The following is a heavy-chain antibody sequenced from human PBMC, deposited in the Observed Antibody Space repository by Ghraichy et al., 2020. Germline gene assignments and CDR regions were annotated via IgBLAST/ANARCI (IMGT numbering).Heavy chain of an antibody. CDR3: AREDLASGPQWPYSKRNYGMDV. CDR1: GYTFTGYY. CDR2: INPNSGGT. Sequence: ASVKVSCKASGYTFTGYYMHWVRQAPGQGLEWMGWINPNSGGTNYAQKFQGRVTMTRDTSISTAYMELSRLRSDDTAVYYCAREDLASGPQWPYSKRNYGMDVWGQGTTVTVSS. D-gene: IGHD4-11*01. V-gene: IGHV1-2*02. J-gene: IGHJ6*02.